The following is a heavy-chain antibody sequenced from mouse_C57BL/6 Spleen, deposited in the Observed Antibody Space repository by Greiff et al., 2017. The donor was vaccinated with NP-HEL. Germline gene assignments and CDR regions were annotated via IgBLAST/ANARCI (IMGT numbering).Heavy chain of an antibody. CDR1: GYSFTSYY. D-gene: IGHD1-1*01. Sequence: VQLQQSGPELVKPGASVKISCKASGYSFTSYYIHWVKQRPGQGLEWIGWIYPGSGNTKYNEKFKGKATLTADTSSSTAYMQLSSLTSEDSAVYYCARATTVVVFDYWGQGTTLTVSS. CDR3: ARATTVVVFDY. CDR2: IYPGSGNT. J-gene: IGHJ2*01. V-gene: IGHV1-66*01.